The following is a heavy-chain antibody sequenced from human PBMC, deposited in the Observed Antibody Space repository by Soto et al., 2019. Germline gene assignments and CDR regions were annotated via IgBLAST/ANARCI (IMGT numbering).Heavy chain of an antibody. J-gene: IGHJ4*02. CDR2: IYYSGDT. V-gene: IGHV4-31*03. CDR1: VGSINSGAHY. Sequence: PSETLSLTCTVSVGSINSGAHYWSWLRQHPGKGLEWIGYIYYSGDTQYNPSLKSRVTISLDTSKNQFSLKLTAVTAADTAVYYCSRELFGGYSPAAYCGQGTLVTVSS. CDR3: SRELFGGYSPAAY. D-gene: IGHD2-15*01.